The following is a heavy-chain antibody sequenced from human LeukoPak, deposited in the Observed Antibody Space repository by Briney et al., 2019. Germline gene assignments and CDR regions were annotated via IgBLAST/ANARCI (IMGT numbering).Heavy chain of an antibody. D-gene: IGHD1-26*01. CDR1: GYGFTNSD. CDR3: ARWAHSGSHVVAFGD. CDR2: MNPNSGNT. V-gene: IGHV1-8*03. J-gene: IGHJ4*02. Sequence: ASVKVSCKASGYGFTNSDVNWVRQAAGQGLEWMGWMNPNSGNTGYAQKFQGRVTITRDTSITTAYMELSSLISEDTAVYYCARWAHSGSHVVAFGDWGQGTPVTVSS.